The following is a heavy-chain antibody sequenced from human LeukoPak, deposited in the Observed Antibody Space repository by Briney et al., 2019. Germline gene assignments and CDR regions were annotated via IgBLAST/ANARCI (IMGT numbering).Heavy chain of an antibody. J-gene: IGHJ4*02. CDR1: GFTVSSSY. CDR3: ARDRRDGYCLGH. D-gene: IGHD5-24*01. V-gene: IGHV3-66*01. CDR2: IYSCGTT. Sequence: GGSLRLSCTGSGFTVSSSYMSWVRQTPGKGLEWVSGIYSCGTTYYADSVKGRVTISRDGSKNTVYLQMSSLRAEDTAVYYCARDRRDGYCLGHWGQGTLVTVSS.